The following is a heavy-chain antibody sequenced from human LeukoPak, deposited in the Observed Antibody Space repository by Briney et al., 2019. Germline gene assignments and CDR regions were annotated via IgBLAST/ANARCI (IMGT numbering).Heavy chain of an antibody. J-gene: IGHJ4*02. V-gene: IGHV3-13*01. CDR2: IGTAGET. Sequence: GGSLRLSCAASGFTFSRYDMHWVRQTTGKGLEWVLAIGTAGETHYPGSVKGRFTISRDNAKSSLYLQMNSLRVEDTAFYYCARDRWFGESLPAHFEYWGQGTLVTVSS. CDR3: ARDRWFGESLPAHFEY. CDR1: GFTFSRYD. D-gene: IGHD3-10*01.